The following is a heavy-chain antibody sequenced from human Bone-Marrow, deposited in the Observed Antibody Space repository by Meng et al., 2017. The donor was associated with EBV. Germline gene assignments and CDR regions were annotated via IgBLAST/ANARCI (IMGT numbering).Heavy chain of an antibody. CDR1: GFSLNTNGVG. D-gene: IGHD3-22*01. J-gene: IGHJ4*02. CDR2: IYWDDDT. Sequence: QITLKESGPALVKPSQTLTLTCPFSGFSLNTNGVGVAWIRQSPGKALEWVGLIYWDDDTRYSPSLKARLTITKDTSKNQVVLTLADVDPKDTGTYFCAHRPQAVYFDSTGYQGYYLGSWGQGTLVTVSS. V-gene: IGHV2-5*02. CDR3: AHRPQAVYFDSTGYQGYYLGS.